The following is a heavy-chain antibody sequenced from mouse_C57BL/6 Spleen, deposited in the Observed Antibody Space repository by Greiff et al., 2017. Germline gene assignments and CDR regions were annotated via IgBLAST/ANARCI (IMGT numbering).Heavy chain of an antibody. V-gene: IGHV1-42*01. Sequence: VQLQQSGPELVKPGASVKISCKASGYSFTGYYMNWVKQSPEKSLEWIGEINPSTGGTTYNQKFKAKATLTVDKSSSTAYMQLKSLTSEDSAVYCCARSGTEDFDYWGQGTTLTVSS. CDR1: GYSFTGYY. D-gene: IGHD3-3*01. CDR2: INPSTGGT. CDR3: ARSGTEDFDY. J-gene: IGHJ2*01.